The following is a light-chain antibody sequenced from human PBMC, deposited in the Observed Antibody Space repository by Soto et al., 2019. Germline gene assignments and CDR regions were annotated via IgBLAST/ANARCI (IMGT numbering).Light chain of an antibody. Sequence: QSALTQPASVSGSPGQSITISCTGTTSDVGNYNYVSWYQQHPGKAPKLMIYDVSNRPSGVSNRFSGSKSGNTASLTISGLDAEDEADYYCSSYTSSSTPVVFGGGTQLTVL. V-gene: IGLV2-14*01. CDR3: SSYTSSSTPVV. J-gene: IGLJ2*01. CDR1: TSDVGNYNY. CDR2: DVS.